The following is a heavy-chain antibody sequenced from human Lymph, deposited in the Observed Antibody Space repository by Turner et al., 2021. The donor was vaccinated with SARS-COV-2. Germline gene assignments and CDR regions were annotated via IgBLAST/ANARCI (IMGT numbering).Heavy chain of an antibody. J-gene: IGHJ6*02. CDR1: GGTFSSSA. Sequence: QVQLVQSGAEVKKPGSSVKVSCKASGGTFSSSAISWVRQAPGQGLEWMGVINTRLGIANYEQKFQGRVPITEDKSTSTAYMELSSLRFEETAVYYCARIVAPGMGGGVYYYYYGMDVWGQGTTVTVSS. V-gene: IGHV1-69*10. CDR2: INTRLGIA. CDR3: ARIVAPGMGGGVYYYYYGMDV. D-gene: IGHD6-13*01.